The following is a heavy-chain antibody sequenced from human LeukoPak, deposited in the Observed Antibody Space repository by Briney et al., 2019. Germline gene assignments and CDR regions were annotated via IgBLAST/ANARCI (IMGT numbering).Heavy chain of an antibody. J-gene: IGHJ4*02. Sequence: ASVKVSCKASGYTFTGYYMYWVRQAPGQGLEWMGWINPNSGGTNYAQKFQGRVTMTRDTSISTAYMELSRLRSDDTAVYYCAREPPYCSSTSCYRGGFDYWGQGTLVTVSS. CDR1: GYTFTGYY. V-gene: IGHV1-2*02. CDR2: INPNSGGT. D-gene: IGHD2-2*02. CDR3: AREPPYCSSTSCYRGGFDY.